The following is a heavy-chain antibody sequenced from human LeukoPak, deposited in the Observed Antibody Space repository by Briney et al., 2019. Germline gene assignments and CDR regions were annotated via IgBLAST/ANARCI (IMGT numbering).Heavy chain of an antibody. Sequence: PGGSLRLSCAASGFTFSSYGMSWVRQAPGKGLEWVSAISGSGGSTYYADSVKGRFTISSDNSKNTLYLQMNSLRAEDTAVYYCAKVGSYSGYDYFDYWGQGTLVTVSS. J-gene: IGHJ4*02. D-gene: IGHD5-12*01. CDR1: GFTFSSYG. CDR3: AKVGSYSGYDYFDY. CDR2: ISGSGGST. V-gene: IGHV3-23*01.